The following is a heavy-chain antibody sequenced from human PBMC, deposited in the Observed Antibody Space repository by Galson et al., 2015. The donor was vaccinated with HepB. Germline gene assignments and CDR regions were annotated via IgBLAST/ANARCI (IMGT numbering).Heavy chain of an antibody. V-gene: IGHV3-7*03. J-gene: IGHJ4*02. D-gene: IGHD5-18*01. CDR3: ARARGYSYGYGNDY. Sequence: SLRLSCAASGFTFSSYWMSWVRQAPGKGLEWVANIKQDGSEKYYVDSVKGRFTISRDNAKNSLYLQMNSLRAEDTAVYYCARARGYSYGYGNDYWGQGTLVTVSS. CDR2: IKQDGSEK. CDR1: GFTFSSYW.